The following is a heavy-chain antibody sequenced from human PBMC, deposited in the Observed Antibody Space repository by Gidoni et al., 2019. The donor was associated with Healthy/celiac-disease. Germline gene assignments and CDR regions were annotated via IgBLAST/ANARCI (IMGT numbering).Heavy chain of an antibody. Sequence: QVQLQESGPGLVKPSETLSLTCTVSGGSISSYYWSWIRQPPGKGLEWIGYIYYSGSTNYNPSLKSRVTISVDTSKNQFSLKLSSVTAADTAVYYCARDPSGYYGYWYFDLWGRGTLVTVSS. CDR2: IYYSGST. CDR3: ARDPSGYYGYWYFDL. J-gene: IGHJ2*01. D-gene: IGHD3-22*01. V-gene: IGHV4-59*01. CDR1: GGSISSYY.